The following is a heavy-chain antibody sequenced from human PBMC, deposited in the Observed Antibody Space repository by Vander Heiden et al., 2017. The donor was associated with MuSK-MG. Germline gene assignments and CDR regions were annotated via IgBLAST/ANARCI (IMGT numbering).Heavy chain of an antibody. Sequence: EVQLVETVGGLIQPGGSLRLSCAASGFTVSSNYMSWVRQAPGKGLEWGSVIYSGGSTYYADSVKGRFTISRDNSKNTLYLQMNSLRAEDTAVYYCARAPYYDIGGYYYYYYMDVWGKGTTVTVSS. D-gene: IGHD3-9*01. CDR1: GFTVSSNY. CDR2: IYSGGST. J-gene: IGHJ6*03. V-gene: IGHV3-53*02. CDR3: ARAPYYDIGGYYYYYYMDV.